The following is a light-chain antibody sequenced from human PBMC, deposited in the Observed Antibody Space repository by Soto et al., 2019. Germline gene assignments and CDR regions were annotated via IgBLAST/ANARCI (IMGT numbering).Light chain of an antibody. V-gene: IGLV2-14*01. Sequence: QSALTQPASVSGSPGQSITISCTGTSSDVGGYNYVSWYQQHPGKAPKLMIYDVINRPSGVSNRFSGSKSGNTASLTISGLQAEAEGDYYCSSYANGDNVVFGGGTKFT. CDR1: SSDVGGYNY. J-gene: IGLJ2*01. CDR2: DVI. CDR3: SSYANGDNVV.